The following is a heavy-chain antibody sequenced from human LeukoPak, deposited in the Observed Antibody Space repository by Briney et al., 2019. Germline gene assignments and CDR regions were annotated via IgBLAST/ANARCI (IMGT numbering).Heavy chain of an antibody. CDR2: IRSKAYGGTT. D-gene: IGHD6-13*01. V-gene: IGHV3-49*03. Sequence: GGSLRLSCTASGFTFGDYAMSWFRQAPGKGLEWVGFIRSKAYGGTTEYAASVKGRFTISRDDSKSIAYLQMNSLKTEDTAVYYCTRGGVAAAGFYYFDYWGQGTLVTVSS. CDR3: TRGGVAAAGFYYFDY. CDR1: GFTFGDYA. J-gene: IGHJ4*02.